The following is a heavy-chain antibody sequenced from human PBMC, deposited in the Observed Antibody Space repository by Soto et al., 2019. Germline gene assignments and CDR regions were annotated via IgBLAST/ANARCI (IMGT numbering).Heavy chain of an antibody. CDR1: GGSINNGGYY. CDR3: ARDRHNNFFDP. CDR2: IFYSGST. V-gene: IGHV4-31*03. D-gene: IGHD6-6*01. J-gene: IGHJ5*02. Sequence: SETLSLTCTVSGGSINNGGYYWSWIRQHPGKGLEWIGYIFYSGSTYYNPSLKSRVTISVDTSKNQFSLKLSSVTAADTAIYYCARDRHNNFFDPWGQGTLVTVSS.